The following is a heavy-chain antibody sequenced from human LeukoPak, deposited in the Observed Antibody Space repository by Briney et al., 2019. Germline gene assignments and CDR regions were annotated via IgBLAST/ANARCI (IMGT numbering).Heavy chain of an antibody. CDR2: ISGSGGST. V-gene: IGHV3-23*01. D-gene: IGHD6-19*01. CDR3: AKHTHGHVVAVAGTAYFDY. Sequence: GGSLRLSCAASGFTFSSYAMSWVRQAPGKGLEWVSAISGSGGSTYYADSVKGRFTISRDNSKNTLYLQMNSLRAEDTAVYYCAKHTHGHVVAVAGTAYFDYWGQGTLVTVSS. J-gene: IGHJ4*02. CDR1: GFTFSSYA.